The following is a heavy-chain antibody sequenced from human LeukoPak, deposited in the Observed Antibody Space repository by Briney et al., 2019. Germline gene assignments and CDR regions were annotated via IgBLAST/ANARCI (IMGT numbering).Heavy chain of an antibody. CDR1: GFTFSSNS. J-gene: IGHJ6*03. D-gene: IGHD2-2*01. CDR3: AIACSSTSCYYYMDV. Sequence: GRSLRLSCAASGFTFSSNSMNWVRQAPGKGLEWVSYISSSSSTIYYADSVKGRFTISRDNAKNSLYLQMNSLRAGDTAVYYCAIACSSTSCYYYMDVWGKGTTVTVSS. CDR2: ISSSSSTI. V-gene: IGHV3-48*01.